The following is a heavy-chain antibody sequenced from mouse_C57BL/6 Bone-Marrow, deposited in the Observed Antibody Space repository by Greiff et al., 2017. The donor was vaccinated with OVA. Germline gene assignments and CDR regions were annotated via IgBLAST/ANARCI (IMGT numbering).Heavy chain of an antibody. CDR1: GYTFTSYW. J-gene: IGHJ2*01. CDR3: ARWTLYDYDGNY. Sequence: QVQLKQPGAELVKPGASVKMSCKASGYTFTSYWITWVKQRPGQGLEWIGDIYPGSGSTNYNEKFKSKATLTVDTSSSTAYMQLSSLTSEDSAVYYCARWTLYDYDGNYWGQGTTLTVSS. CDR2: IYPGSGST. V-gene: IGHV1-55*01. D-gene: IGHD2-4*01.